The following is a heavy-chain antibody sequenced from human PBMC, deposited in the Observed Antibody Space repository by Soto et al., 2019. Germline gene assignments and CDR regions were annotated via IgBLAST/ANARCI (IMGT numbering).Heavy chain of an antibody. V-gene: IGHV3-21*01. J-gene: IGHJ6*02. CDR1: GFTFSSYS. CDR3: ARGYGRNQCGKGCMYV. CDR2: ISSSSSYI. Sequence: GGSLRLSCAASGFTFSSYSMNWVRQAPGKGLEWVSSISSSSSYIYYADSVKGRFTISRDNAKNSLYLQMNSLRAEDTAVYYCARGYGRNQCGKGCMYVYGQRTTVTV. D-gene: IGHD6-13*01.